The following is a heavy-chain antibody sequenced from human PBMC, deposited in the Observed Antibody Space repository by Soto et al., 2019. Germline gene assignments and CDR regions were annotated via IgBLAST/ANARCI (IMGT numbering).Heavy chain of an antibody. CDR2: IYYSGST. CDR1: GGSISSYY. J-gene: IGHJ5*02. V-gene: IGHV4-59*01. CDR3: ARGGRGIVVVPAGFDP. D-gene: IGHD2-2*01. Sequence: XGTLSLTCTVSGGSISSYYWSWIRQPPGKGLEWIGYIYYSGSTNYNPSLKSRVTISVDTSKNQFSLKLSSVTAADTAVYYCARGGRGIVVVPAGFDPWGQGTLVTVSS.